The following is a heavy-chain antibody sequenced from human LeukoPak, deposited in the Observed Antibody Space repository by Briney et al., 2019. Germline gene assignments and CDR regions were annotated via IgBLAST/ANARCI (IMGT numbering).Heavy chain of an antibody. J-gene: IGHJ3*02. D-gene: IGHD5-12*01. CDR2: INSDGSST. CDR3: ARGTGYAVFDI. Sequence: GVSLRLSCAASGFTFSSYWMHWVRQAPGKGLVWVSRINSDGSSTSYADSVKGRFTISRDNAKNTLYLHMNSLRAEDTAVYYCARGTGYAVFDIWGQGTMVTVSS. CDR1: GFTFSSYW. V-gene: IGHV3-74*01.